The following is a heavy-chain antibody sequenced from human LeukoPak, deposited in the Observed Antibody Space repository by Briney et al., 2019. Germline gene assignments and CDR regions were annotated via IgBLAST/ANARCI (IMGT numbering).Heavy chain of an antibody. J-gene: IGHJ6*04. V-gene: IGHV4-34*01. CDR2: INHSGST. CDR3: ARNGVVVVPAARGHYYYGMDV. Sequence: SETLPLTCAVYGGSFSGYYWSWIRQPPGKGLEWIGEINHSGSTNYNPSLKSRVTISVDTSKNQFSLKLSSVTAADTAVYYCARNGVVVVPAARGHYYYGMDVWGKGTTVTVSS. D-gene: IGHD2-2*01. CDR1: GGSFSGYY.